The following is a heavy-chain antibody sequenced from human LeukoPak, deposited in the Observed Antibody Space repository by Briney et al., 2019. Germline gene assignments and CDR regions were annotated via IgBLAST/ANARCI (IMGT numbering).Heavy chain of an antibody. Sequence: GGSLRLPCAASGFTFDDYGMSWVRQAPGRGLEWVSGINWNGGSTGYADSVKGRFTISRDNAKNSLYLQMNSLRAEDTALYYCARARSTYYYYMDVWGKGTTVTVSS. V-gene: IGHV3-20*04. CDR2: INWNGGST. J-gene: IGHJ6*03. CDR3: ARARSTYYYYMDV. CDR1: GFTFDDYG.